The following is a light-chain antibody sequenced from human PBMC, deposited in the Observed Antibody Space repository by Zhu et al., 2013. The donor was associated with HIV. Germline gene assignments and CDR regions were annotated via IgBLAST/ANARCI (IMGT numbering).Light chain of an antibody. CDR3: QAWDRYYV. Sequence: SYELTQPPSVSVSPGQTASITCSGDKLGDKYACWYQQKPGQSPVLVIYQDSKRPSGIPERFSGSNSGNTATLTISGTQAMDEADYYCQAWDRYYVFGTGTKVTVL. CDR1: KLGDKY. CDR2: QDS. V-gene: IGLV3-1*01. J-gene: IGLJ1*01.